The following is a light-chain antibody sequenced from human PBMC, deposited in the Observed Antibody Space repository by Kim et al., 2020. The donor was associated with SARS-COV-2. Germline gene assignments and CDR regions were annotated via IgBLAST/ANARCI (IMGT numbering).Light chain of an antibody. CDR2: KAS. Sequence: SASGGDRVTIPCRASQSISSWLAWYQQKPGTAPKLLIYKASSLESGVPSRFSGSGSGTEFTLTISSLQPDDFATYYCQQYNNYPYSFGQGTKLEI. J-gene: IGKJ2*03. CDR1: QSISSW. V-gene: IGKV1-5*03. CDR3: QQYNNYPYS.